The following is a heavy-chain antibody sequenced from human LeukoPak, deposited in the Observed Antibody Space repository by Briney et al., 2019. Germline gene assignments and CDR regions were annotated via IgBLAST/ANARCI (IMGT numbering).Heavy chain of an antibody. V-gene: IGHV3-23*01. J-gene: IGHJ4*02. D-gene: IGHD4-17*01. Sequence: GGSLRLSCAASGFTFNSYVMSWVRQAPGKGLEWVSAISGSGGSTYYADSVKGRFTISRDNSKNTLYLQMSSLRSEDTAVYYCATGDYGEHYFDYWGQGTLVTVSS. CDR2: ISGSGGST. CDR1: GFTFNSYV. CDR3: ATGDYGEHYFDY.